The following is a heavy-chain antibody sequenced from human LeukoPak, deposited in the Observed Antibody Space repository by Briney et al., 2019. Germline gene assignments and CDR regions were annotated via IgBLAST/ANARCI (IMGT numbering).Heavy chain of an antibody. J-gene: IGHJ5*02. CDR3: ARRVSSRGAYNWFDP. CDR1: GGSISSSSYY. CDR2: IYTSGST. V-gene: IGHV4-61*02. D-gene: IGHD3-10*01. Sequence: SETLSLTCTVSGGSISSSSYYWGWIRQPPGKGLEWIGRIYTSGSTNYNPSLKSRVTISVDTSKNQFSLKLSSVTAADTAVYYCARRVSSRGAYNWFDPWGQGTLVTVSS.